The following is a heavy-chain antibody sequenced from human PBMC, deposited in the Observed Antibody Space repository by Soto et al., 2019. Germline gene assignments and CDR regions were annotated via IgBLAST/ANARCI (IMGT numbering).Heavy chain of an antibody. J-gene: IGHJ5*02. CDR1: GDSISSYY. D-gene: IGHD6-13*01. CDR3: ARNVAVAGTEGRNWFDP. CDR2: IYYRGST. Sequence: QVQLQESGPGLVKPSETLSLTCTVSGDSISSYYWSWIRQSPGKGLEWIGHIYYRGSTNYNPSLMSRVTISVDTSKNQFSLKLSSVTAADTAFYYCARNVAVAGTEGRNWFDPWGQGSLVTVSS. V-gene: IGHV4-59*01.